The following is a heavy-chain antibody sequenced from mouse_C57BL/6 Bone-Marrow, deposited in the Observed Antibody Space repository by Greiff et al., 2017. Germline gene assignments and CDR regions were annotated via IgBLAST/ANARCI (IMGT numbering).Heavy chain of an antibody. J-gene: IGHJ1*03. CDR2: IYPSDSET. D-gene: IGHD1-1*01. Sequence: QVQLQQPGAELVRPGSSVKLSCKASGYTFTSYWMDWVKQRPGQGLEWIGNIYPSDSETHYNQKFKDKATLTVDKSSSTAYMQLRSLTSEDSAVYYCARGVYYYGSSTSGVPYWYFDVWGTGTTVTVSS. CDR1: GYTFTSYW. CDR3: ARGVYYYGSSTSGVPYWYFDV. V-gene: IGHV1-61*01.